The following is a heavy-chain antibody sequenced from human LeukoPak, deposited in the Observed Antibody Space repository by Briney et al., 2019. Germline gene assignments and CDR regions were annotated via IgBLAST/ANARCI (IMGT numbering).Heavy chain of an antibody. CDR1: GFTFSTYS. Sequence: GGSLRLSCAASGFTFSTYSMTWVRQAPGKGLEWVSTISGSDDTTYYADSVKGRFTISRDNAKNSLYLQMNSLRAEDTALYYCAKDRDGSYYYGMDVWGQGTTVTVSS. CDR2: ISGSDDTT. D-gene: IGHD5-24*01. CDR3: AKDRDGSYYYGMDV. V-gene: IGHV3-23*01. J-gene: IGHJ6*02.